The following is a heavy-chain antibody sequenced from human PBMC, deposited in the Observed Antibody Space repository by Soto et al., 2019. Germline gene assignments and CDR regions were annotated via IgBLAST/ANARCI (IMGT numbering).Heavy chain of an antibody. CDR2: LSGSGDST. CDR3: AKDSQTFCSGISCYTVGYFYYYGMDV. CDR1: GFTFSSYA. V-gene: IGHV3-23*01. D-gene: IGHD2-2*02. J-gene: IGHJ6*02. Sequence: EVHLLESGGGLVQPGGSLRLSCAASGFTFSSYAMSWVRQAPGKGLEWVSTLSGSGDSTFYADSVKGRFTISRDNSKNTLYLQMNSLRAEDTAVYYCAKDSQTFCSGISCYTVGYFYYYGMDVWGQGTTVTVSS.